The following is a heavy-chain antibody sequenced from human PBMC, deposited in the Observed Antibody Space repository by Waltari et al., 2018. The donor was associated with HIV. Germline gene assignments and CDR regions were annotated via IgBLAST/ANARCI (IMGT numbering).Heavy chain of an antibody. D-gene: IGHD3-10*02. J-gene: IGHJ4*02. V-gene: IGHV3-15*01. CDR1: GFTFSKRW. Sequence: EAQLVESGGGPGKPGGALRPPCGVRGFTFSKRWMSWVRQVPGKGMEWVGRIKTKTDGGTVDYAEPVTGRFTISRDDSQSTLYLEINSLKTEDTAVYYCTTIQFYYVFEFWGQGTLVTVSS. CDR3: TTIQFYYVFEF. CDR2: IKTKTDGGTV.